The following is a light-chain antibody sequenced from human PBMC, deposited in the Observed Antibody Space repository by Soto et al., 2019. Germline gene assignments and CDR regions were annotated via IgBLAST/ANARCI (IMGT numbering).Light chain of an antibody. CDR2: DVS. CDR3: SSYSSSSTLYV. Sequence: QSALTQPASVSESPGQSIIVSCTGTSSDVGGYNYVSWYQQHPGKAPKLMIYDVSDRPSGVSNRFSGSKSGNTASLTISGLQAEDEADYYCSSYSSSSTLYVFGTGTKVTVL. J-gene: IGLJ1*01. CDR1: SSDVGGYNY. V-gene: IGLV2-14*01.